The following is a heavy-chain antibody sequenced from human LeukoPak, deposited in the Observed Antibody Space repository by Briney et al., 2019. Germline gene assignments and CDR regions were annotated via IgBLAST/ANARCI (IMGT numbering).Heavy chain of an antibody. Sequence: GGSLRLSCTASGFAFRTHTMNWVRQAPGKGLEWVSCISSSSSDISYADSVKGRFTISRDNAKNSLYLHMSSLRAEDTAVYYCARVPGGLEWADFDYWGQGTLVTVSS. J-gene: IGHJ4*02. CDR3: ARVPGGLEWADFDY. CDR2: ISSSSSDI. V-gene: IGHV3-21*01. D-gene: IGHD3-3*01. CDR1: GFAFRTHT.